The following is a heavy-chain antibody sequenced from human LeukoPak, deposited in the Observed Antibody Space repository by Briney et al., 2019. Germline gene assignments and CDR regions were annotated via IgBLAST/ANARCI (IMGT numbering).Heavy chain of an antibody. J-gene: IGHJ5*02. CDR3: TRGVAATGTGGLSWFDP. Sequence: SETLSLTCTVSAGSIGSYYWSWLRQPPGNGLEGMGYIYSSGTTNYNPSHKSRVAISLDTSKNQFSLKLSFVTAADTAVYYCTRGVAATGTGGLSWFDPWGQGNLVTVSS. V-gene: IGHV4-59*01. CDR1: AGSIGSYY. CDR2: IYSSGTT. D-gene: IGHD6-13*01.